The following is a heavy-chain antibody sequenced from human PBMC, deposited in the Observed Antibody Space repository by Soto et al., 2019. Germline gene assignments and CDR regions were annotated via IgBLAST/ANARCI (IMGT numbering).Heavy chain of an antibody. J-gene: IGHJ6*02. Sequence: QVQLVESGGGVVQPGRSLRLSCAASGFTFSSYAMHWVRQAPGKGLEWVAVISYDGSNKYYADSVKGRFTISRDNSKTTLYLQMNSLRAEDTAVYYCARDGGYDYGMDVWGQGTTVTVSS. V-gene: IGHV3-30-3*01. CDR2: ISYDGSNK. D-gene: IGHD2-15*01. CDR1: GFTFSSYA. CDR3: ARDGGYDYGMDV.